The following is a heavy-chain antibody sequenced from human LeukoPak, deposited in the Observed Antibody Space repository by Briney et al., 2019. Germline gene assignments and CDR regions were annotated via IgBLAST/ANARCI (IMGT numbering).Heavy chain of an antibody. D-gene: IGHD5-18*01. V-gene: IGHV4-59*01. CDR3: ARSDTAMGYYYYGMDV. Sequence: PSETLSLTCTVSGGSISSYYWSWIRQPPGKGLEWIGYIYYSGSTNYNPSLKSRVTISVDTSKNQFSLKLSSVTAADTAVYYCARSDTAMGYYYYGMDVWGQGTTVTVSS. CDR2: IYYSGST. J-gene: IGHJ6*02. CDR1: GGSISSYY.